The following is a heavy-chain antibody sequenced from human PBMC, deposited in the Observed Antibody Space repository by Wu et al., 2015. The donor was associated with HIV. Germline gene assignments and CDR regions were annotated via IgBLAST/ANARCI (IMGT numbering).Heavy chain of an antibody. CDR2: IIPIFGTA. D-gene: IGHD2-21*01. CDR1: GGTFSRNS. CDR3: AAGIQSGGANY. V-gene: IGHV1-69*05. Sequence: QVQLVQSGAEVKKPGSSVRVSCKTSGGTFSRNSFSWVRQARGQGLEWMGGIIPIFGTANYAQKFQGRVTITTDESTSTAYMELSSLRSEDTAVYYCAAGIQSGGANYWGQGTLVTVSS. J-gene: IGHJ4*02.